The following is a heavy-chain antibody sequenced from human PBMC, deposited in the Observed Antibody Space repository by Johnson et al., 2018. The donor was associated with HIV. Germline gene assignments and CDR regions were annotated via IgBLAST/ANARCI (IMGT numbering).Heavy chain of an antibody. CDR1: GFTFSSYG. V-gene: IGHV3-33*06. J-gene: IGHJ3*02. CDR2: MWYDGSNK. CDR3: AKDQWGSSCTNDAFEI. D-gene: IGHD6-13*01. Sequence: QVQLVESGGGVVQPGGSLRLSCAASGFTFSSYGMHWVRQAPGQGLEWVAVMWYDGSNKYYADSVKGRFTISRDNSKNTLYLQMNSLRAEDTAVYYCAKDQWGSSCTNDAFEIWCQGTMVTVSS.